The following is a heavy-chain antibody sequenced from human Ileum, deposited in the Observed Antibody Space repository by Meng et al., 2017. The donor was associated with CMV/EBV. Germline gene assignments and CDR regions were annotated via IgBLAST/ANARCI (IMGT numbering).Heavy chain of an antibody. CDR2: ISPIFGTA. V-gene: IGHV1-69*05. CDR1: GGTFSSYA. J-gene: IGHJ2*01. CDR3: ARVGRITTGWYFDL. Sequence: KAAGGTFSSYAIRWVRQAPGQGLEWMGGISPIFGTANYAQKFQGRVTITTDESTSTAYMELSSLRSEDTAVYYCARVGRITTGWYFDLWGRGTLVTVSS. D-gene: IGHD3-22*01.